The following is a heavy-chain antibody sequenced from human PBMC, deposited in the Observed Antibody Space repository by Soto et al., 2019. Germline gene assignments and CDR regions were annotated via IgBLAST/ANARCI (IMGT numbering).Heavy chain of an antibody. V-gene: IGHV1-46*01. CDR3: ERAHSGSSPYDF. D-gene: IGHD1-26*01. CDR2: INPSGGST. J-gene: IGHJ4*01. CDR1: GYTFTSYY. Sequence: ASVKVSCKASGYTFTSYYMHWVRQAPGQELEWMGIINPSGGSTNYAQKFQSIVTMTRDTSTRTVYMELSRLRSQATAVFYSERAHSGSSPYDFWGQGTQVTVSS.